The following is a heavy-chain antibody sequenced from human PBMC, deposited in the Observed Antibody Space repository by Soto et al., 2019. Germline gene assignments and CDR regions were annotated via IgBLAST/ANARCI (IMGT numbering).Heavy chain of an antibody. J-gene: IGHJ5*02. V-gene: IGHV3-33*01. CDR1: GFTFSSYG. Sequence: GGSLRLSCAASGFTFSSYGMHWVRQAPGKGLEWVAVIWYDGSNKYYADSVKGRFTISRDNSKNTLYLQMNSLRAEDTAVYYCARAKEAGNYDILTGYYPWGQGTLVTVSS. CDR2: IWYDGSNK. D-gene: IGHD3-9*01. CDR3: ARAKEAGNYDILTGYYP.